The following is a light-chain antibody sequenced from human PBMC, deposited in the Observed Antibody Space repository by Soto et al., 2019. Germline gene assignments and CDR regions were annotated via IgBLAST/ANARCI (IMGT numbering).Light chain of an antibody. J-gene: IGKJ3*01. Sequence: DIQMTQSPSTLSASVGDRVTITCRASQTISNWLAWYQQKPGKAPKVLIFDASTLDGGVPSRFSGRRSGTDFTLTISSLQPSDFAVYYCQQRSNWLFGPGTKVDIK. CDR3: QQRSNWL. CDR1: QTISNW. CDR2: DAS. V-gene: IGKV1-5*01.